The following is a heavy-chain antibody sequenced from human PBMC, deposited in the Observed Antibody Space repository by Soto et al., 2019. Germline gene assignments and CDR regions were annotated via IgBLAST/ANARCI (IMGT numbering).Heavy chain of an antibody. CDR2: IIPIFGTA. CDR1: GGTFSSYA. D-gene: IGHD3-10*01. Sequence: SVKVSCKASGGTFSSYAISWVRQAPGQGLEWMGGIIPIFGTANYAQKFQGRVTITADESTSTAYMELSSLRSEDTAVYYCARDGGTMGRGVTIITTDYYHYYGMGGWGQGTKVTVSS. CDR3: ARDGGTMGRGVTIITTDYYHYYGMGG. V-gene: IGHV1-69*13. J-gene: IGHJ6*02.